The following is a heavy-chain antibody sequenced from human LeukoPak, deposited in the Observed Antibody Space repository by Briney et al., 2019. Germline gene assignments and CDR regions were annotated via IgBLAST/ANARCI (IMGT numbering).Heavy chain of an antibody. V-gene: IGHV5-51*01. Sequence: GESLKISCKGSGYSFTSKWIGWGRQMPGKGLEWLGIIYPDDSDTRYSPSFRGQVTISAVKYISTAYLQWSSLKASDIAIYYCAGGQFSELRSLDWYVAYWGQGTLVTVSS. CDR3: AGGQFSELRSLDWYVAY. CDR1: GYSFTSKW. CDR2: IYPDDSDT. D-gene: IGHD3-9*01. J-gene: IGHJ4*02.